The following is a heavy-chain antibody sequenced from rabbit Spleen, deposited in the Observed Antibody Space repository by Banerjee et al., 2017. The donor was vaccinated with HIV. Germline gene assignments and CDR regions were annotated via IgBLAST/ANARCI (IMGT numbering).Heavy chain of an antibody. CDR2: TYGGSSGST. CDR1: GFSFSSNW. Sequence: QSLEESGGGLVKPGGTLTLTCTVSGFSFSSNWICWVRQAPGKGLEWIACTYGGSSGSTYYASWAKGRFTISKTSSTTVTLQMTSLTAADTATYFCARGSATMTMVITGYYLGLWGPGTLVTVS. D-gene: IGHD2-1*01. CDR3: ARGSATMTMVITGYYLGL. J-gene: IGHJ4*01. V-gene: IGHV1S40*01.